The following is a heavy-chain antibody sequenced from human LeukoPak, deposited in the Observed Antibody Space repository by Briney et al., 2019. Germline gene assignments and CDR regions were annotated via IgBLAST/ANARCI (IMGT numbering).Heavy chain of an antibody. D-gene: IGHD6-19*01. CDR1: GGSISSSNW. V-gene: IGHV4-4*02. CDR2: IYPSGST. J-gene: IGHJ3*02. CDR3: ASPGIAVAGTDNAVDI. Sequence: ASGTLPLTCAVSGGSISSSNWWNWVRQPPGKGLEWIGEIYPSGSTNYNPSLKSRVTISVDKSKNQFSLKLSSVTAADTAVYYCASPGIAVAGTDNAVDIWGQGTMVTVSS.